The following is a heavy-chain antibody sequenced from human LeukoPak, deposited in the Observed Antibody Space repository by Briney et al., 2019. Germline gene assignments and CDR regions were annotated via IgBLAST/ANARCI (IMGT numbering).Heavy chain of an antibody. CDR2: INHSGST. CDR3: ARKATVTTAPLDY. J-gene: IGHJ4*02. Sequence: SETLSLTCTVSGGSISSSSYYWGWIRQPPGKGLEWIGEINHSGSTNYNPSLKSRVTISVDTSKNQFSLKLSSVTAADTAVYYCARKATVTTAPLDYWGQGTLVTVSS. CDR1: GGSISSSSYY. D-gene: IGHD4-17*01. V-gene: IGHV4-39*07.